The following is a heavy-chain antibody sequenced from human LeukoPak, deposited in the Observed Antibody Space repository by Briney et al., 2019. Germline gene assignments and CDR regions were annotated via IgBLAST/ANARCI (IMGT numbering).Heavy chain of an antibody. CDR1: GFTVSSNF. D-gene: IGHD3-10*01. J-gene: IGHJ4*02. V-gene: IGHV3-53*01. CDR2: IYSGGST. Sequence: GGSLSLSYGASGFTVSSNFMGGVRQAPGKGLEWVSVIYSGGSTYYADSVKGRFTISRDNSKNTLYLQMNSLRAEDTAVYYCARGGVRRLLLYYFVTRGQGNLVTVSS. CDR3: ARGGVRRLLLYYFVT.